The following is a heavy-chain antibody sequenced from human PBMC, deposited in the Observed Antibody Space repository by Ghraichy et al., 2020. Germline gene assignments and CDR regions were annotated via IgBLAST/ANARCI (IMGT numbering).Heavy chain of an antibody. J-gene: IGHJ5*02. CDR1: GYSFISYG. Sequence: ASVKVSCKASGYSFISYGITWVRQAPGQGLEWMGWITTKSGNTQYAQKFQGRVIMTTETSTDTAYMELRSLRFDDTAIYYCARGVNWLDPWGQGTLVTVSX. CDR3: ARGVNWLDP. V-gene: IGHV1-18*01. CDR2: ITTKSGNT.